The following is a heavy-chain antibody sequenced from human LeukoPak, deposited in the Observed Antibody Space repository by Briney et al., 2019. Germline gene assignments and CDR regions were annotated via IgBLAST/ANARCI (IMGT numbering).Heavy chain of an antibody. CDR3: AKTTDYGVPFDY. CDR1: GFTFSSYG. D-gene: IGHD4-17*01. J-gene: IGHJ4*02. CDR2: ISGSGGST. V-gene: IGHV3-23*01. Sequence: GGSLRLSCAASGFTFSSYGMSWVRQAPGKGLEWVSAISGSGGSTYYADSVKGRFTIPRDNSKNTLYLQMNSLRGEDTAVYYCAKTTDYGVPFDYWGQGTLVTVSS.